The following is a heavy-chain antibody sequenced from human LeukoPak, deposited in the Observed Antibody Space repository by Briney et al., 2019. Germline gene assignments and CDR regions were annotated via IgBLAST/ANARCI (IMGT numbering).Heavy chain of an antibody. CDR3: ARDLFRITIFGVGQAGSVIDY. D-gene: IGHD3-3*01. J-gene: IGHJ4*02. Sequence: ASVKVSCKASGYTFTSYGISWVRQAPGQGLEWMGWISAYNGNTNYAQKLQGRVTMTTDTSTSTAYMELRSLRSDDTAVYYCARDLFRITIFGVGQAGSVIDYWGQGTLVTVSS. CDR2: ISAYNGNT. V-gene: IGHV1-18*01. CDR1: GYTFTSYG.